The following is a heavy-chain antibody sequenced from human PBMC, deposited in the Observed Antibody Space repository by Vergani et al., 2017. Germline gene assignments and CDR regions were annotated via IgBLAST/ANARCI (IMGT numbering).Heavy chain of an antibody. J-gene: IGHJ4*02. CDR1: GGSISSSSYY. D-gene: IGHD5-18*01. Sequence: QLQLQESGPGLVKPSETLSLTCTVSGGSISSSSYYWGWIRQPRGKGLEWIGSIYYSGSTFYNPSLKSRVTISVDTSKNQFSLKLSSVTAADTAVYYCAVSGYSYGYYFDYWGQGTLVTVSS. V-gene: IGHV4-39*01. CDR2: IYYSGST. CDR3: AVSGYSYGYYFDY.